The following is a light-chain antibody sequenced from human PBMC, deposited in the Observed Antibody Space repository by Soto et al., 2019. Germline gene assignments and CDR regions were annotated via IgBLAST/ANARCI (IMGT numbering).Light chain of an antibody. CDR1: SSDVGGYDY. CDR3: SSYTSSSPVV. V-gene: IGLV2-14*01. CDR2: EDS. Sequence: QSVLTQPASVSGSPGQSITISCTGTSSDVGGYDYVSWYQQFPGKAPKLMIYEDSNRPSGVSNRFSGSKSGNTASLTISGLQAEDEADYYCSSYTSSSPVVFGGGTKLTVL. J-gene: IGLJ2*01.